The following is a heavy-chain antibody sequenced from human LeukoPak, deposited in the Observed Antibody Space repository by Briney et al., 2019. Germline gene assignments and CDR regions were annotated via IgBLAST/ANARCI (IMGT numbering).Heavy chain of an antibody. CDR3: ARGPYLPYYYGSGSYYYYMDV. D-gene: IGHD3-10*01. V-gene: IGHV4-34*01. CDR2: INHSGST. Sequence: ASETLSLTCAVYGGSFSGYYWSWIRQPPGKGLEWIGEINHSGSTNYSPSLKSRVTISVDTSKNQFSLKLSSVTAADTAVYYCARGPYLPYYYGSGSYYYYMDVWGKGTTVTVSS. CDR1: GGSFSGYY. J-gene: IGHJ6*03.